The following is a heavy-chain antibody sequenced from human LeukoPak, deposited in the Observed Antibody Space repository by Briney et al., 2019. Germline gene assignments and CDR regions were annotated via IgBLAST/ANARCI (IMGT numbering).Heavy chain of an antibody. D-gene: IGHD3-10*02. V-gene: IGHV3-23*01. CDR1: GFTYRNND. Sequence: GGTLRLSCAASGFTYRNNDMSWVRQAPGKGLEWVSAITGSGGSTYYADSVKGRFTISRDNSKNTLYLQMNSLRAEDTAVYYCAELGITMIGGVWGKGTTVTISS. J-gene: IGHJ6*04. CDR3: AELGITMIGGV. CDR2: ITGSGGST.